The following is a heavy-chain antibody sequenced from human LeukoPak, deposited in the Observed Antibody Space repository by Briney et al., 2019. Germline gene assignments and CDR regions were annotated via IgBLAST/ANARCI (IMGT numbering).Heavy chain of an antibody. V-gene: IGHV1-46*01. CDR2: INPSGGST. CDR1: GYTFTSYY. J-gene: IGHJ4*02. CDR3: ASGSGGWYGRDYFDY. D-gene: IGHD6-19*01. Sequence: ASVKVSCKASGYTFTSYYMHWVRQAPGQGLEWMGIINPSGGSTSYAQKFQGRVTMTRDTSTSTVYMELSSLRSEDTAVYYCASGSGGWYGRDYFDYWGQGTLVTVSS.